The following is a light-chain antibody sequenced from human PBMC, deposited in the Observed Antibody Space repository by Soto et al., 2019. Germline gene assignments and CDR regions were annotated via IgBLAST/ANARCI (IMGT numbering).Light chain of an antibody. Sequence: QSVLTQPPSASGSPGQSVTISCTGASSDVGGYNYVSWYQQYPGKAPKLIIYEVTKRPSDVPDRFSRSKSGNTASLTVSGLQGEDEADYYCSSYAGSNNLVFGGGTQLTVL. CDR2: EVT. J-gene: IGLJ2*01. CDR1: SSDVGGYNY. V-gene: IGLV2-8*01. CDR3: SSYAGSNNLV.